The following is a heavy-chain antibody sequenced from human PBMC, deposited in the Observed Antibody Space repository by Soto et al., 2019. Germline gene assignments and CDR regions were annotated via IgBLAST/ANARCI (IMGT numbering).Heavy chain of an antibody. CDR2: ISRGGTI. CDR3: ATQAISYTWDV. V-gene: IGHV4-4*02. Sequence: QVQLQEPGPGLVKPSETLSLTCAGSDDGPYWWSWVRQSPGKGLEWIGEISRGGTINYNPSLKSRVSMSLDTAKNQLSLTLNSVTAADTALYYCATQAISYTWDVWGQGTTVTVSS. CDR1: DDGPYW. J-gene: IGHJ6*02. D-gene: IGHD4-4*01.